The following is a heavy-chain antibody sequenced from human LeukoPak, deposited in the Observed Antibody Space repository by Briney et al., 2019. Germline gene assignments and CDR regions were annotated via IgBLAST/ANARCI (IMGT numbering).Heavy chain of an antibody. D-gene: IGHD6-13*01. V-gene: IGHV3-48*03. CDR2: ISSSGSTI. CDR1: GFTFSSYE. Sequence: GGSLRLSCAASGFTFSSYEMNWVRQAPGKGLEWVSYISSSGSTIYYADSVKGRFTISRDNAKSSLYLQMNSLRAEDTAVYYCARSEGYSSSSNWFDPWGQGTLVTVSS. CDR3: ARSEGYSSSSNWFDP. J-gene: IGHJ5*02.